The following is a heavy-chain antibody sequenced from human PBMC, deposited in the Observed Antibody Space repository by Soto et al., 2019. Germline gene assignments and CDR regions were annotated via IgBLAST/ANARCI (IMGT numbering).Heavy chain of an antibody. CDR3: ARDFPTPDY. CDR2: VSYSGTT. CDR1: RGSIISYY. Sequence: QVQLQESGPGLVKPSETLSLTCTVSRGSIISYYWNWIRQPPGKGLEWIGYVSYSGTTNYNPSLKSRVTRSVDTSRNQFSLRLSSVTPADTAVYYCARDFPTPDYWGQGTLVAVSS. V-gene: IGHV4-59*01. J-gene: IGHJ4*02.